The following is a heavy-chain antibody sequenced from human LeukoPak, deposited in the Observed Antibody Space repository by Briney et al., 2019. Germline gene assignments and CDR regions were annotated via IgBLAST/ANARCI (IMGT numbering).Heavy chain of an antibody. V-gene: IGHV4-61*02. CDR2: IYTSGST. CDR3: ARVAVASRGGALDY. J-gene: IGHJ4*02. D-gene: IGHD6-19*01. CDR1: GGSISSGSYY. Sequence: SETLSLTCTVSGGSISSGSYYWSWIRQPAGKGLEWIVRIYTSGSTNYNPSLKSRVTISVDTSKNQFSLKLSSVTAADTAVYYCARVAVASRGGALDYWGQGTLVTVSS.